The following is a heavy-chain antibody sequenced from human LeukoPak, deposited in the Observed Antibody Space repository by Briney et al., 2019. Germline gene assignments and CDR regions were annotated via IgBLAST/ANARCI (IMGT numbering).Heavy chain of an antibody. D-gene: IGHD3-10*01. V-gene: IGHV4-61*02. Sequence: SETLSLTCTVSGGSISSGSYYWSWIRQSAGKGLEWIGRIYTSGSTDYNPSLQSRVTISVDASKNQFSLRLSSVTAADTAVYYCARGLLWFGEGVANMDVWGKGTTVTISS. CDR3: ARGLLWFGEGVANMDV. CDR1: GGSISSGSYY. CDR2: IYTSGST. J-gene: IGHJ6*03.